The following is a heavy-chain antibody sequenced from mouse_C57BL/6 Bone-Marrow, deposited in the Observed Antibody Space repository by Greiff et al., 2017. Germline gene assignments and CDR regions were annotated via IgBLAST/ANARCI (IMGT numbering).Heavy chain of an antibody. CDR2: IDPSDSYT. CDR1: GYTFTSYW. CDR3: ARRTGYYYAMDY. J-gene: IGHJ4*01. V-gene: IGHV1-69*01. Sequence: QVQLQQSGAELVMPGASVKLSCKASGYTFTSYWMHWVKQRPGQGLEWIGEIDPSDSYTNYNQKFKGKSTLTVDKSSSTAYMQLSSLTSEDSAVYYCARRTGYYYAMDYWGQGTSVTVSS.